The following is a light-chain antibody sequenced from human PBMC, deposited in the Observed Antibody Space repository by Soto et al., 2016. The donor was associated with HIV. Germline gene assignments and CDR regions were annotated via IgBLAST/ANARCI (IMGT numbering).Light chain of an antibody. CDR3: QVWDSSSEQYV. J-gene: IGLJ1*01. CDR1: RIGSKS. Sequence: SYELTQPPSVSVAPGKTARITCGGNRIGSKSVHWYQQKPGQAPVLVVYDDSDRPSGIPERLSGSNSGNTATLTISRVEAGDEADYYCQVWDSSSEQYVFGTGTKVTVL. V-gene: IGLV3-21*03. CDR2: DDS.